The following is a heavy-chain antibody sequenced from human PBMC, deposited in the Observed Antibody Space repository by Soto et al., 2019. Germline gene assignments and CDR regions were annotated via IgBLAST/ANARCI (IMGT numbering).Heavy chain of an antibody. V-gene: IGHV5-51*01. CDR2: IYPGDSDT. J-gene: IGHJ6*03. Sequence: GESLKISCKGSGYSFTSYWIGWVRQMPGKGLEWMGIIYPGDSDTRYSPSFQGQVTISADKSISTAYLQCSSLKASDTAMYYCARLGAAAGNLPRYYYYYMDVWGKGTTVTVSS. CDR3: ARLGAAAGNLPRYYYYYMDV. D-gene: IGHD6-13*01. CDR1: GYSFTSYW.